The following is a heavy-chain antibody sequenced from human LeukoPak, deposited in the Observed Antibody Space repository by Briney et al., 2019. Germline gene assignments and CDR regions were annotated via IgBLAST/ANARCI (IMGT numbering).Heavy chain of an antibody. Sequence: GGSLRLSCAASGFTFSDIYMSWIRQAPGKGLEWLSYTSGSGGTIDYGDSVKGRFTISRDNAKNSLYLQMNSLRAEDTAVYYCARDGYCSGNSCYKGGYWGQGTLVTVSS. CDR2: TSGSGGTI. D-gene: IGHD2-2*02. CDR1: GFTFSDIY. J-gene: IGHJ4*02. CDR3: ARDGYCSGNSCYKGGY. V-gene: IGHV3-11*04.